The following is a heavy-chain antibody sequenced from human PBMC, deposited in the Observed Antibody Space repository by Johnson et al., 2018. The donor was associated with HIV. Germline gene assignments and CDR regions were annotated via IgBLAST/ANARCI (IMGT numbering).Heavy chain of an antibody. CDR2: ISGSGTST. CDR3: ARDKQWLDAFDI. J-gene: IGHJ3*02. Sequence: VQLVESGGGLVQPGGSLRLSCGASGFTFSSYGMTWVRQAPGKGLEWVSGISGSGTSTYYADSVKGRFTIFRANSRNRLYLQMNSLRVEDTAVYYCARDKQWLDAFDIWGQGTMVTVSS. V-gene: IGHV3-23*04. D-gene: IGHD6-19*01. CDR1: GFTFSSYG.